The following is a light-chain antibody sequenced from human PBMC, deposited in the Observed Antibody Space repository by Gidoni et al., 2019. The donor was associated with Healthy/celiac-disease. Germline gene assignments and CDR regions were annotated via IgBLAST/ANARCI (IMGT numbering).Light chain of an antibody. CDR1: QSVSSSY. CDR2: GAS. V-gene: IGKV3-20*01. Sequence: EIELTQTPGTLSLSPGERDTLSCRASQSVSSSYLAWYQQKPGQAARLLIYGASSRATGIPDRFSGSGSGTDFTLTISRLEPEDFAVYYCQQYGSSPLTFGGGTKVEIK. J-gene: IGKJ4*01. CDR3: QQYGSSPLT.